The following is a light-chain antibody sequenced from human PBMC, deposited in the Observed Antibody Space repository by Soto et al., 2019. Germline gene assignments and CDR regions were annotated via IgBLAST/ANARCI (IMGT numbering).Light chain of an antibody. CDR2: DAS. Sequence: ETVMTQSPATLSVSPGERATLSCRASQSVSSALAWYQQKPGLPPRLLIYDASTRATGIPARFSGSGSGTDFTLTISSLQSQDFAVYYCQQYNKWPRKFGQGTKVDIK. CDR3: QQYNKWPRK. J-gene: IGKJ1*01. CDR1: QSVSSA. V-gene: IGKV3-15*01.